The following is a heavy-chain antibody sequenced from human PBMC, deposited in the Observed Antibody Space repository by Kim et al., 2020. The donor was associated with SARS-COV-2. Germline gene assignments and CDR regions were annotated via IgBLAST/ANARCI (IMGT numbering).Heavy chain of an antibody. CDR2: K. J-gene: IGHJ4*02. V-gene: IGHV3-30*03. D-gene: IGHD6-13*01. CDR3: ASLSFSSSPFDY. Sequence: KYYADSGKGRFTISRDNSKNTLYLQMNSLRAEDTAVYYCASLSFSSSPFDYWGQGTLVTVSS.